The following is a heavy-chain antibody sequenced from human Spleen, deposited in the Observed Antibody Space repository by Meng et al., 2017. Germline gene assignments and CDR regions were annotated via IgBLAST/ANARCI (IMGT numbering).Heavy chain of an antibody. CDR2: INADNGNT. CDR1: GYTFTNNA. CDR3: ARDPLSS. Sequence: QVQFVQSGAEVKKPGASVKISCKASGYTFTNNAIQWVRQAPGQRLEWMGWINADNGNTKYSQKFQGRVTITRDTSASTAYMELSSLRSEDTAVYYCARDPLSSWGQGTLVTVSS. V-gene: IGHV1-3*01. J-gene: IGHJ5*02.